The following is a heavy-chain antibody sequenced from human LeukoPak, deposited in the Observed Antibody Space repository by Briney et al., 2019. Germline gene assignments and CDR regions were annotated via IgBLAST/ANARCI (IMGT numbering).Heavy chain of an antibody. J-gene: IGHJ4*02. CDR2: IYHSGST. Sequence: SETLSVTCTVSGYSISGGYYWGWIRQPPGKGLEWIGSIYHSGSTYYNPSLKSRVTISVDTSKNQFSLKLSSVTAADTAVYYCASIQPSSGWIFFDYWGQGTLVTVSS. D-gene: IGHD6-19*01. CDR1: GYSISGGYY. V-gene: IGHV4-38-2*02. CDR3: ASIQPSSGWIFFDY.